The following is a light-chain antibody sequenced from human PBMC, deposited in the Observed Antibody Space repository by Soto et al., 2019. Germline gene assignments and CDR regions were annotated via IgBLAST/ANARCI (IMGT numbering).Light chain of an antibody. V-gene: IGKV1-12*01. J-gene: IGKJ4*01. CDR3: QQANIFPLT. CDR2: AAS. Sequence: DIQMTQSPSSVSASIGDRVTITCRASQGIRSWLAWYQQKPGKAPSLLICAASSLQSGVHSRFSGSGSGPDFTLTISSLQPEDFATYYCQQANIFPLTVGGGTKVEIK. CDR1: QGIRSW.